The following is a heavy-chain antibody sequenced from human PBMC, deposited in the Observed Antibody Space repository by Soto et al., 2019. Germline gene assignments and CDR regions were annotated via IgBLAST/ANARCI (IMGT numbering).Heavy chain of an antibody. CDR1: GFTVSSNY. CDR2: IYSGGNT. V-gene: IGHV3-53*01. Sequence: EVQLVESGGGLIQPGGSLRLSCAASGFTVSSNYMSWVRQTPGRGLEWVAVIYSGGNTYYADSVKGRFTISRDNSKNTLYLQMNRLRVEDTAVYYCAKNLAIDYGLDVWGQGTTVIVSS. CDR3: AKNLAIDYGLDV. J-gene: IGHJ6*02.